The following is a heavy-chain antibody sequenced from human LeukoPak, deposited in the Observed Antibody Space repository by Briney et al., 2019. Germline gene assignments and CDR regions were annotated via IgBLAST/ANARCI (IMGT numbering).Heavy chain of an antibody. CDR2: VYYSGST. J-gene: IGHJ5*02. CDR1: GVSISSGGYS. D-gene: IGHD4-17*01. CDR3: ARGGGGSSTVTTYWFDP. V-gene: IGHV4-30-2*05. Sequence: PSETLSLTCAVSGVSISSGGYSWSWIRQPPGKGLEWIAYVYYSGSTYYNPSLKSRLTISVDTSKNQFSLKLNSVTAADTAVHYCARGGGGSSTVTTYWFDPWGQGALVTVSS.